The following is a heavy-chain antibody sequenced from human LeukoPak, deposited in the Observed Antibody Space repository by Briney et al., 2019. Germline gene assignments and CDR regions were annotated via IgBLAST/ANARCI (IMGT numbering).Heavy chain of an antibody. D-gene: IGHD1-26*01. CDR2: INPSGGST. J-gene: IGHJ5*02. V-gene: IGHV1-46*01. Sequence: IINPSGGSTSYAQKFQGRVTMTRDTSTRTVYMELSSLRSEDTAVYYCARDGATSNARWFDPWGQGTLVTVSS. CDR3: ARDGATSNARWFDP.